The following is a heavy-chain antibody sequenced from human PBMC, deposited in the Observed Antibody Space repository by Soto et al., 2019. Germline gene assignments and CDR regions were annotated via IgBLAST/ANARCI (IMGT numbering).Heavy chain of an antibody. CDR2: ISYDGSNK. CDR1: GFTFSSYG. J-gene: IGHJ4*02. V-gene: IGHV3-33*08. D-gene: IGHD4-17*01. Sequence: PGGSLRLSCVASGFTFSSYGMHWVRQAPGKGLEWVAVISYDGSNKYYADSVKGRFTISRDNSKNTLYLQMNSLRAEDTAVYYCARDPGYGDLEGGFDYWGQGTLVTVSS. CDR3: ARDPGYGDLEGGFDY.